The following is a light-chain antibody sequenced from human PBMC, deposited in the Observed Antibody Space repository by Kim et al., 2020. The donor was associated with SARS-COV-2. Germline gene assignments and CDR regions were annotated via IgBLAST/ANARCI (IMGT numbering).Light chain of an antibody. CDR1: NIGSKS. CDR2: YDS. Sequence: APGKAARITCGGNNIGSKSVLWYQLKPGQAPVLVIYYDSDRPSGIPERFSGSNAGNTATLTISRVEAGDEADYYCQVWDSSSDHRVFGGGTQLTVL. V-gene: IGLV3-21*04. J-gene: IGLJ3*02. CDR3: QVWDSSSDHRV.